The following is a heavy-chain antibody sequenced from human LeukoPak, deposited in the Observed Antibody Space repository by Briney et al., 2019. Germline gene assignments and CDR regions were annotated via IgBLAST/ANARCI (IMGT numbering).Heavy chain of an antibody. CDR2: IYHNGNT. Sequence: SETLSLTCAVSGGSISSGGYSWSWIRQPPGKGLEWIGYIYHNGNTYYSPSLKSRVTISVDRSKNQLSLKLSSVTAADTAVYYCARAVATIIHPDAFDIWGQGTMVTVSS. J-gene: IGHJ3*02. V-gene: IGHV4-30-2*01. CDR1: GGSISSGGYS. D-gene: IGHD5-12*01. CDR3: ARAVATIIHPDAFDI.